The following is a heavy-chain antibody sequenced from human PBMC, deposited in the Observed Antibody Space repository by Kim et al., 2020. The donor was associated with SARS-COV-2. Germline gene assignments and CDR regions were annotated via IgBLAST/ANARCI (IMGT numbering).Heavy chain of an antibody. CDR2: ISGSGGST. V-gene: IGHV3-23*01. CDR3: AKVGESLWSGYYYYFDY. Sequence: GGSLRLSCAASGFTFSSYAMSWVRQAPGKGLEWVSAISGSGGSTYYADSVKGRFTISRDNSKNTLYLQMNSLRAEDTAVYYCAKVGESLWSGYYYYFDYWGQGTLVTVSS. D-gene: IGHD3-3*01. J-gene: IGHJ4*02. CDR1: GFTFSSYA.